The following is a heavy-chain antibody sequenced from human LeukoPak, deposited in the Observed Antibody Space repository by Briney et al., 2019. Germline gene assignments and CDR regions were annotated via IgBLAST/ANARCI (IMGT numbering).Heavy chain of an antibody. D-gene: IGHD3-22*01. Sequence: SETLSLTCTVSGGSISSSSYYWGWIRQPPGKGLEWIGSIYYSGSTYYNPSLKSRVTISVDTSKYQFSLKLSSVTAADTAVYYCARSFTYYYDSSGYNYFDYWGQGTLVTVSS. CDR2: IYYSGST. J-gene: IGHJ4*02. CDR1: GGSISSSSYY. CDR3: ARSFTYYYDSSGYNYFDY. V-gene: IGHV4-39*01.